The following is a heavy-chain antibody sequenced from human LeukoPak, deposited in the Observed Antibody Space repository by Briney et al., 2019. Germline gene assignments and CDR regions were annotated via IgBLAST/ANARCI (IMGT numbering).Heavy chain of an antibody. J-gene: IGHJ4*02. V-gene: IGHV1-46*01. CDR1: GYTFTGYY. D-gene: IGHD3-22*01. CDR2: INPSGGST. Sequence: ALVKVSCKASGYTFTGYYMHWVRQAPGQGLEWMGIINPSGGSTNYAQKFQGRVSMTRDTSTSTVYMELSSLRSEDTAMYWCARGYYDSSGYDPGLGYWGQGTLVTVSS. CDR3: ARGYYDSSGYDPGLGY.